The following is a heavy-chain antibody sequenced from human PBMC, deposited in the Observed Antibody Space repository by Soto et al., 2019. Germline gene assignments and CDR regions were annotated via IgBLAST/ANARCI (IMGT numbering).Heavy chain of an antibody. CDR2: ISGSGSIT. J-gene: IGHJ4*02. CDR1: GFTFSDHY. D-gene: IGHD3-10*01. Sequence: QVQLVESGGGLVKPGGSLRLSCAASGFTFSDHYMTWIRQAPGKGLEWVSKISGSGSITYYADSVKGRFTVSRDNAKNSVYLQMDSLRAEDTAVYYCASDPYYYASAYWRQGPLLTVSS. CDR3: ASDPYYYASAY. V-gene: IGHV3-11*01.